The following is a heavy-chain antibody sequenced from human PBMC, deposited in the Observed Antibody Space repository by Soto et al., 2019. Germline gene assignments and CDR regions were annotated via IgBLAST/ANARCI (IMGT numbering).Heavy chain of an antibody. Sequence: EVQLVESGGGLVKPGGSLRLSCAASGFTFSSYSMNWVRQAPGKGLEWVSSISSSSSYIYYADSVKGRFTISRDNAKNSLYLKINTRRAEDAAVYYCASGTKAAYGGQGPLVTVSP. D-gene: IGHD2-2*01. J-gene: IGHJ4*02. CDR2: ISSSSSYI. CDR3: ASGTKAAY. V-gene: IGHV3-21*01. CDR1: GFTFSSYS.